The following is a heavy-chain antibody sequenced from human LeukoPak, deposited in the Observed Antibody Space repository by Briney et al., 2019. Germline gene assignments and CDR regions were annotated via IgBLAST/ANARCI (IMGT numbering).Heavy chain of an antibody. Sequence: SETLSLTCAVYGESFSGYYWSWIRQPPGKGLEWIGSIYYSGSTYYNPSLKSRVTISVDTSKNQFSLKLSSVTAADTAVYYCAVEYSSSSYPYWGQGTLVTVSS. CDR3: AVEYSSSSYPY. CDR2: IYYSGST. CDR1: GESFSGYY. D-gene: IGHD6-6*01. J-gene: IGHJ4*02. V-gene: IGHV4-34*01.